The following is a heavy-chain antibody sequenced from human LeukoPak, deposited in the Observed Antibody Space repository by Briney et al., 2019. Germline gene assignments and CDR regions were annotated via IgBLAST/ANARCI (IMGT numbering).Heavy chain of an antibody. V-gene: IGHV3-23*01. J-gene: IGHJ4*02. CDR3: AKDIERAVAGIDY. CDR1: GFTFSSYA. CDR2: ISGSGGST. D-gene: IGHD6-19*01. Sequence: GGSLRLSCAASGFTFSSYAMSWVRLAPGKGLEWVSAISGSGGSTYYADSVKGRFTISRDNSKNSLYLQMNSLRAEDMALYYCAKDIERAVAGIDYWGQGTLVTVSS.